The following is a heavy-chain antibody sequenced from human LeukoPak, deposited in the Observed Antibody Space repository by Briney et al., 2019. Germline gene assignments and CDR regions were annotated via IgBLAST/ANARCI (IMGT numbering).Heavy chain of an antibody. CDR1: GGSFGGYY. CDR2: INHSGST. J-gene: IGHJ5*02. V-gene: IGHV4-34*01. Sequence: SETLSLTCAVYGGSFGGYYWSWIRQPPGKGLEWIGEINHSGSTNYNPSLKSRVTISVDTSKNQFSLKLSSVTAADTAVYYCARRLTEWLRLNWFDPWGQGTLVTVSS. CDR3: ARRLTEWLRLNWFDP. D-gene: IGHD5-12*01.